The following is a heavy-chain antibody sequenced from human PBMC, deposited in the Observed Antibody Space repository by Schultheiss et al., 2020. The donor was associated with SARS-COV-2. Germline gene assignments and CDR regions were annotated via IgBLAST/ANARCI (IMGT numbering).Heavy chain of an antibody. Sequence: GGSLRLSCAASGFTFSSYEMNWVRQAPGKGLEWVGRIKSKTDGGTTDYAAPVKGRFTISRDDSKNTLYLQMNSLKTEDTAVYYCTTEGTVTPFDYWGQGTLVTVSS. CDR2: IKSKTDGGTT. J-gene: IGHJ4*02. V-gene: IGHV3-15*01. D-gene: IGHD4-17*01. CDR1: GFTFSSYE. CDR3: TTEGTVTPFDY.